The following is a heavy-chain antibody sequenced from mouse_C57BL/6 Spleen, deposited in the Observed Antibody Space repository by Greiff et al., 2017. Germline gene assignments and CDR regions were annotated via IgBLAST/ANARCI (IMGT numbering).Heavy chain of an antibody. CDR1: GYTFTSYW. CDR3: ARLDSSGFAY. Sequence: VQLQQPGAELVRPGSSVKLSCKASGYTFTSYWMDWVKQRPGQGLEWIGNIYPSDSETHYNQKFKDKDTLTVDKSSSTAYMQLSSLTSEDSAVYYCARLDSSGFAYWGQGTLVTVSA. CDR2: IYPSDSET. V-gene: IGHV1-61*01. J-gene: IGHJ3*01. D-gene: IGHD3-2*02.